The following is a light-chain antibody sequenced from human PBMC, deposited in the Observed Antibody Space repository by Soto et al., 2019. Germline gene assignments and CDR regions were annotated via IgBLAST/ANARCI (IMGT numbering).Light chain of an antibody. V-gene: IGLV1-40*01. CDR3: QSYDNSLSAYV. J-gene: IGLJ1*01. CDR2: GST. CDR1: SSDIGAGSE. Sequence: QSVLTQPPSLSGAPGQRVTISCTGSSSDIGAGSEVHWYQQLPGTAPKLLIFGSTNRPSGVHDRFSCYKSATSASLAITGLQDEDEADYYSQSYDNSLSAYVFGTGTKLTVL.